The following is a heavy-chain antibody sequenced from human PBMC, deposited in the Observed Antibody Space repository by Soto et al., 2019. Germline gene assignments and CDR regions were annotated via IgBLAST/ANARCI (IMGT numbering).Heavy chain of an antibody. Sequence: EVQLVESGGGLVKPGGSLRLSCAASGFTFSSYSMNWVRQAPGKGLEWVSSISSSSSYIYYADSVKGRFTISRDNDKNSLYLQMNSLRAEDTAVYYCARGSSSWYSDYWGQGTLVTVSS. D-gene: IGHD6-13*01. CDR3: ARGSSSWYSDY. V-gene: IGHV3-21*01. CDR2: ISSSSSYI. CDR1: GFTFSSYS. J-gene: IGHJ4*02.